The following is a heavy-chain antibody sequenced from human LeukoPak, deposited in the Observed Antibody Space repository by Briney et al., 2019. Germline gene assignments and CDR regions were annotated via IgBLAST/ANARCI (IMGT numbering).Heavy chain of an antibody. CDR3: ARGLSYGYVFDAFDI. V-gene: IGHV5-51*01. D-gene: IGHD5-18*01. CDR2: IYPGDSDT. J-gene: IGHJ3*02. CDR1: GYSFTSYW. Sequence: GESLKISCKGSGYSFTSYWIGWVRQMPGKGLEWMGIIYPGDSDTRYSPSFQGQVTISADKSISTAYLQWSSLKASDTAMYYCARGLSYGYVFDAFDIWGQGTMVTVSS.